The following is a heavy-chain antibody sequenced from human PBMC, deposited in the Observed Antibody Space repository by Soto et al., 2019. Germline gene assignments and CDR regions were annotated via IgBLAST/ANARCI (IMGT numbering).Heavy chain of an antibody. D-gene: IGHD1-7*01. CDR3: ARDRGYNWNYGWFDP. CDR1: GYNFTSYG. Sequence: QVPLVQSGAEVKKPGASVKVSCKASGYNFTSYGISWVRQAPGQGLEWMGWISVYNGNTNYAQKLQGRVTMTTDTSTSTVYMELRSLRSDDTAVYYCARDRGYNWNYGWFDPWGQGTLVTVSS. V-gene: IGHV1-18*01. CDR2: ISVYNGNT. J-gene: IGHJ5*02.